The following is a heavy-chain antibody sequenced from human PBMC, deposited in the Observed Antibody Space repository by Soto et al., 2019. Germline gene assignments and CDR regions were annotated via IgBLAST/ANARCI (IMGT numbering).Heavy chain of an antibody. Sequence: QVQLVQSGAEVQKPGSSVKVSCKASGGTFSTYAISWVRQAPGQGLEWVGGIIPIFGTANYAQKFQGRVTITADDSTSTAYMELSSLRSEDTAVYYCARAAYSYGTAYLSYYYGMDVWGQGTTVTVSS. CDR1: GGTFSTYA. CDR2: IIPIFGTA. J-gene: IGHJ6*02. V-gene: IGHV1-69*01. CDR3: ARAAYSYGTAYLSYYYGMDV. D-gene: IGHD5-18*01.